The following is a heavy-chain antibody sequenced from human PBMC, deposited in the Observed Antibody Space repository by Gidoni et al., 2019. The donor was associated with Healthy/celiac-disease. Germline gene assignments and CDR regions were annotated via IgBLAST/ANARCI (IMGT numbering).Heavy chain of an antibody. V-gene: IGHV4-61*01. J-gene: IGHJ4*02. CDR2: IYYSGST. CDR1: GGSVSSGSYY. Sequence: QVQLQESGPGLVKPSETLSLTCTVSGGSVSSGSYYWSWIRQPPGKGLEWIGYIYYSGSTNYNPALKSRVTISVDTSKNQFSLKLSSVTAADTAVYYCAREPYCSSTSCPIDYWGQGTLVTVSS. D-gene: IGHD2-2*01. CDR3: AREPYCSSTSCPIDY.